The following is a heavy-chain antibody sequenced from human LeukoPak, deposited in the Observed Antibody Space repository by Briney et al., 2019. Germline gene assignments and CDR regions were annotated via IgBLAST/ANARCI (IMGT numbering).Heavy chain of an antibody. D-gene: IGHD5-12*01. V-gene: IGHV3-48*03. CDR3: ARDPGSGYEEHFDY. J-gene: IGHJ4*02. Sequence: GGSLRLSCAASGFTFSSYEMNWVRQAPGKGLEWVSYISSSGSTMYYTDSVKGRFTISRDNAKDSLYLQMNSLRAEDTAVYYCARDPGSGYEEHFDYWGQGTLVTVSS. CDR2: ISSSGSTM. CDR1: GFTFSSYE.